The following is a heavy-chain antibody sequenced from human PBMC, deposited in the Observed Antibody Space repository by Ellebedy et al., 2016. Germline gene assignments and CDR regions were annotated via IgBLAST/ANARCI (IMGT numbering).Heavy chain of an antibody. V-gene: IGHV3-21*06. J-gene: IGHJ4*02. CDR2: ISRGAEA. D-gene: IGHD3-3*01. CDR3: TRDGSEWSRDY. Sequence: GGSLRLXXAASGFTFSSYWMSWIRQAPGKGLEWVATISRGAEAYYPDPLKGRFTISRNNAMNSVYLQLHSLNVDDTAVYYCTRDGSEWSRDYWGQGTLVTVSS. CDR1: GFTFSSYW.